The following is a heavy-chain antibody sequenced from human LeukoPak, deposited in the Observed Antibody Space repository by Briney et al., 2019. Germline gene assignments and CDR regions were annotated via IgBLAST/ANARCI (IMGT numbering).Heavy chain of an antibody. V-gene: IGHV5-51*01. J-gene: IGHJ4*02. CDR2: IYPGDYDN. Sequence: GASLQISCEGSGYCFTSYWIGWVRPIPGKVLGWVGIIYPGDYDNRYSPSLQGQVTSSADKSISTAYLQWSSLKASDTAMYYCARQGGIVGAMEDWGQGTLVTVSS. D-gene: IGHD1-26*01. CDR3: ARQGGIVGAMED. CDR1: GYCFTSYW.